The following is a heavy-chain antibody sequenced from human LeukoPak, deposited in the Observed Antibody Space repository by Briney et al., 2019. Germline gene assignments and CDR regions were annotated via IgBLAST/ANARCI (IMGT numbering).Heavy chain of an antibody. J-gene: IGHJ3*02. V-gene: IGHV4-34*01. CDR1: GGFSSAYY. CDR3: ARTTVTTDDAFDI. Sequence: SETLSLTCAVEGGFSSAYYWSWIRQPPGKGLEWIGEINHSGSTNYDPSLKSRVTISVDTSKNQFSLKLSSVTAADTAVYYCARTTVTTDDAFDIWGQGTMVTVSS. CDR2: INHSGST. D-gene: IGHD4-11*01.